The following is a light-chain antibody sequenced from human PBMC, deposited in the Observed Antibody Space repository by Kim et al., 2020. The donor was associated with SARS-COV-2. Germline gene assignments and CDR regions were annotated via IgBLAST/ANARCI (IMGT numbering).Light chain of an antibody. CDR3: AAWDDSLSGYL. Sequence: GQRVTISCSGSSSNIGSNYVYWYQQFPGTAPKVRIYRNNQRPSGVPDRFSGSKSGTSASLATSGLRSEDEADYYCAAWDDSLSGYLFGTGTKVTVL. J-gene: IGLJ1*01. V-gene: IGLV1-47*01. CDR1: SSNIGSNY. CDR2: RNN.